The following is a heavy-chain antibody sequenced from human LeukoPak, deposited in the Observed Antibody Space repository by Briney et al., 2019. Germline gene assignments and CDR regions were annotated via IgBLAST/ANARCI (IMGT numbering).Heavy chain of an antibody. CDR3: ARDKEAMATVDYFDY. Sequence: SGTLSLTCAVSGGSISSSSYYWGWIRQPPGKGLEWIGSIYYSGSTYYNPSLKSRVSLSVDTSKNQFSLKLSSVTAADTAVYYCARDKEAMATVDYFDYWGQGTLVTVSS. D-gene: IGHD5-18*01. CDR1: GGSISSSSYY. V-gene: IGHV4-39*07. J-gene: IGHJ4*02. CDR2: IYYSGST.